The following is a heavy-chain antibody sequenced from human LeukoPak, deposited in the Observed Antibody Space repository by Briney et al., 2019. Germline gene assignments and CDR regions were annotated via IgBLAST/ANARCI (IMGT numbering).Heavy chain of an antibody. J-gene: IGHJ4*02. CDR2: ISGYNGNP. V-gene: IGHV1-18*01. Sequence: ASVKVSCKASGYTFTSYGISWVRQAPGQGLEWMGWISGYNGNPKYAHKFQGRVTMTTDTSTSTAYMELRSLRSDDTAVYYCARDQTSRDGYVDYWGQGTLVTVSS. CDR3: ARDQTSRDGYVDY. D-gene: IGHD5-24*01. CDR1: GYTFTSYG.